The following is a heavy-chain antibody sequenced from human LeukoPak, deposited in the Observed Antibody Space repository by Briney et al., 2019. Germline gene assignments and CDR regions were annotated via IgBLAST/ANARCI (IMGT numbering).Heavy chain of an antibody. D-gene: IGHD3-22*01. CDR3: ARMSYYRTGEGRANLYYYYMAV. Sequence: SETLSLTCTVAGGSVSGYYCSWIRQPAGGGREWIGRIYSTGSTDYNASLKSRVTMSVDTSKNQFSLKLSSVTAADTAVYYCARMSYYRTGEGRANLYYYYMAVWGKGTTVPVSS. J-gene: IGHJ6*03. CDR2: IYSTGST. V-gene: IGHV4-4*07. CDR1: GGSVSGYY.